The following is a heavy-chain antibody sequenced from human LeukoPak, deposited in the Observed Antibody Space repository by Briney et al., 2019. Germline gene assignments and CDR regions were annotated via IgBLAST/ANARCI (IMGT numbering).Heavy chain of an antibody. Sequence: SETLSLTCAVSPYSISSGYYWGWIRQPPGKGLEWIGSVYYSGSTYYNPSLKSRVTISVDPSDKQFSLRLPSVTAADTAVYYCARLAGHLSNEYYFDYWGQGTLVTVSS. V-gene: IGHV4-38-2*01. CDR3: ARLAGHLSNEYYFDY. D-gene: IGHD2/OR15-2a*01. CDR1: PYSISSGYY. J-gene: IGHJ4*02. CDR2: VYYSGST.